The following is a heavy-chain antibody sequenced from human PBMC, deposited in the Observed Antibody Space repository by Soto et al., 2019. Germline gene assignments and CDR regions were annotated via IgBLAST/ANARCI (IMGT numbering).Heavy chain of an antibody. CDR2: INAGNGNT. CDR1: GYTLTSYA. CDR3: ARADIVVLVAATTGFDY. J-gene: IGHJ4*02. V-gene: IGHV1-3*01. D-gene: IGHD2-15*01. Sequence: QVQLVQSGAEVKKPGASVKVSCKASGYTLTSYAMHWVRQAPGQRLEWMGWINAGNGNTKYSQKFQGRVTITRDTSASTAYMELSSLRSEDTAVYYCARADIVVLVAATTGFDYWGQGTLVTVSS.